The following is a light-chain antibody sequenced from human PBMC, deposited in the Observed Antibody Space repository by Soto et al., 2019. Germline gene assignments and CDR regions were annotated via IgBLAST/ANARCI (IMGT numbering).Light chain of an antibody. J-gene: IGKJ4*01. CDR1: QSVASLH. CDR3: QQYNNWPRAT. CDR2: GAS. Sequence: EIVLTASPGTLSLPPVERSTLACRASQSVASLHLAWYQQKPGQAPRLLIYGASTRATGIPARFSGSGSGTEFNLTISSLQSEDFGVYYCQQYNNWPRATFGGGTKVDIK. V-gene: IGKV3-15*01.